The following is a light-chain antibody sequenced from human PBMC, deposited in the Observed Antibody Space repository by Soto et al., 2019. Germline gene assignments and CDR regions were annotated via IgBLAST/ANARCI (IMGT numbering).Light chain of an antibody. CDR2: LGS. V-gene: IGKV2-28*01. CDR1: QSLLHSNGYNY. J-gene: IGKJ5*01. Sequence: DIVMTQSPLSLPVTPGEPAPISCRSSQSLLHSNGYNYFDWYVQKPGQSPQLLIYLGSTRASGVPDRFSGSGSGTDFTLKISRVEAEDVGVYYCMQALQTPLTFGQGTRLEIK. CDR3: MQALQTPLT.